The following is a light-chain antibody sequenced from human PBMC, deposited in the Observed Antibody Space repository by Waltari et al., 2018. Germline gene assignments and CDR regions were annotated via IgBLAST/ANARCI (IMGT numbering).Light chain of an antibody. CDR3: CSFAGSTTWV. CDR2: GGN. CDR1: SSDVAGYHL. J-gene: IGLJ3*02. V-gene: IGLV2-23*01. Sequence: SALNQPPSVCGSPGLSLPLSCTSTSSDVAGYHLVSWDQQHPGKAPKLIIYGGNKWPSGVSHRFSGTKSGNTASLTISGLQAEDEADYYCCSFAGSTTWVFGGGTTLT.